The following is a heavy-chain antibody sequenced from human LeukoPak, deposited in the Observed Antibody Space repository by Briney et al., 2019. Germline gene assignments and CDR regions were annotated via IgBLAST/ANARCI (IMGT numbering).Heavy chain of an antibody. V-gene: IGHV1-18*01. J-gene: IGHJ6*03. CDR2: ISAQHGQT. CDR1: GYSENFYG. Sequence: ASVKVSCKTPGYSENFYGITWVRQVAGQGLEWMGWISAQHGQTEYAPNSQDRVTMTTDTYTNTAYMQLSRLRSDDTAVYYCARGMGPYYFMDVWGKGTTVTVSS. CDR3: ARGMGPYYFMDV. D-gene: IGHD6-13*01.